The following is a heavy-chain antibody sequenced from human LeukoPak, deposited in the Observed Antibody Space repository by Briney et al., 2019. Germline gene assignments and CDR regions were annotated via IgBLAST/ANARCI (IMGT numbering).Heavy chain of an antibody. J-gene: IGHJ5*02. CDR3: ACGDLSSTWSYP. CDR2: IYPGDSRT. V-gene: IGHV5-51*01. CDR1: GYRFISYW. Sequence: GESLQISCKGIGYRFISYWIGWARQVPGKGMEWMGVIYPGDSRTRYNPSFQGQVTISVDKSVSTAYLQWGSLKASDTAMYYCACGDLSSTWSYPWGQGTLVTVSS. D-gene: IGHD3-10*01.